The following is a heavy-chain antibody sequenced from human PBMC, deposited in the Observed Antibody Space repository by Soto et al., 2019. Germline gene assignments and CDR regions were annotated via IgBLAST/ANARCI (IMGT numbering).Heavy chain of an antibody. Sequence: QVQLVQSGAEVKKPGASVTVSCEASGYTFSNYAIHWVRQAPGQRLEWMAWINAGTGDTKYSQNFQGRVTITRDTSASTAYMDLIILRSEDTAVYYCARAPRSSGYYHYAMDVWGQGTTVTVS. CDR3: ARAPRSSGYYHYAMDV. V-gene: IGHV1-3*01. J-gene: IGHJ6*02. D-gene: IGHD3-9*01. CDR2: INAGTGDT. CDR1: GYTFSNYA.